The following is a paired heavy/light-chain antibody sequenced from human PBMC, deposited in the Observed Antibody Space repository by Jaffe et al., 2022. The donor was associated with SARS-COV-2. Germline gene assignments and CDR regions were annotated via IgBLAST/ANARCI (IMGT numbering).Light chain of an antibody. CDR3: HQSNGSPWT. V-gene: IGKV6D-21*02. Sequence: EVVLTQSPDFQSVTPKEKVTITCRASQSIGNSLHWYQQKPDESPKLLIKYASQSISGVPSRFSGSGSGTDFTLTINSLEAEDAAAYYCHQSNGSPWTFGQGTKVEIK. CDR1: QSIGNS. CDR2: YAS. J-gene: IGKJ1*01.
Heavy chain of an antibody. CDR3: ARDVEL. V-gene: IGHV4-39*01. Sequence: QLQLQESGPRLVKPLETLSLTCTVSGGSISSGRYYWGWIRQPPGKGLEWIGVISYRGTTYYNPSLKSRVTISADSSKNQFSLKLSSVTAADTAVYYCARDVELWGQGTMVTVSP. CDR2: ISYRGTT. CDR1: GGSISSGRYY. J-gene: IGHJ3*01.